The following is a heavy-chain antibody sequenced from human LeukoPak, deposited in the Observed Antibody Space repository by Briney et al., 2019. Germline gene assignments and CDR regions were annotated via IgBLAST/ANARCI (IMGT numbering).Heavy chain of an antibody. CDR2: VGTSGDT. J-gene: IGHJ3*02. Sequence: GGSLRLSCAASGFGFSSYDMHWVRQVTGKGLEWVSAVGTSGDTYYPDSVKGRFTISRDNSKNTLYLQMNSLRAEDTAVYYCAKAYCSSTSCSRYAFDIWGQGTMVTVSS. V-gene: IGHV3-13*01. D-gene: IGHD2-2*01. CDR3: AKAYCSSTSCSRYAFDI. CDR1: GFGFSSYD.